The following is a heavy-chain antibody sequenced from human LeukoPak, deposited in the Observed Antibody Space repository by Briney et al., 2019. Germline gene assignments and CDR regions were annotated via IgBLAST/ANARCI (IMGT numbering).Heavy chain of an antibody. CDR1: GFTFSSYW. V-gene: IGHV3-7*01. D-gene: IGHD6-19*01. CDR3: ARGSLDSSGWFALDY. CDR2: IKQDGSEK. Sequence: GGSLRLSCAASGFTFSSYWMSWVRQAPGKWLEWVANIKQDGSEKYYVDSVKGRFTISRDNAKNSLYLQMNSLRAEDTAVYYCARGSLDSSGWFALDYWGQGTLVTVSS. J-gene: IGHJ4*02.